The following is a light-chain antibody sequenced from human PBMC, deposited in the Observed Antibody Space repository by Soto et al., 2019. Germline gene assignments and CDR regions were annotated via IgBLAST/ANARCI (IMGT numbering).Light chain of an antibody. CDR3: SSYTSSSTLGV. J-gene: IGLJ1*01. Sequence: QSALTQPASVPGSPGQSITISCTGTSSDVGGYNYVSWYQQHPGKAPKLMIYEVSNRPSGVSNRFSGSKSGNTASLTISGLQAEDEAEYYCSSYTSSSTLGVFGTGTKLTVL. V-gene: IGLV2-14*01. CDR1: SSDVGGYNY. CDR2: EVS.